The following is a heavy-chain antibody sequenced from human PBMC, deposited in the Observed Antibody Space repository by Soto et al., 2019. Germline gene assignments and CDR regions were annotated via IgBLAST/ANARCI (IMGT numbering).Heavy chain of an antibody. CDR3: ARDQKRRIAAAGTDYYYYYGMDV. Sequence: PGGSLRLSCAASGFTFSSYWMHWVRQAPGKGLVWVSRINSDGSSTSYADSVKGRLTISRDNAKNTLYLQMNSLRAEDTAVYYCARDQKRRIAAAGTDYYYYYGMDVWGQGTTVTVSS. V-gene: IGHV3-74*01. D-gene: IGHD6-13*01. CDR2: INSDGSST. J-gene: IGHJ6*02. CDR1: GFTFSSYW.